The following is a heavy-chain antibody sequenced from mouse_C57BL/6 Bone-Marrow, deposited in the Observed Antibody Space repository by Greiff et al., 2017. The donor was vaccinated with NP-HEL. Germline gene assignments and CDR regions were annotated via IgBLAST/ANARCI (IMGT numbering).Heavy chain of an antibody. Sequence: VKLMESGPGLVQPSQSLSITCTVSGFSLTSYGVHWVRQSPGKGLEWLGVIWRGGSTDYNAAFMSRLSITKDNSKSQVFFKMNSLQADDTAIYYCAKNHGSSFYFDYWGQGTTLTVSS. D-gene: IGHD1-1*01. J-gene: IGHJ2*01. CDR2: IWRGGST. V-gene: IGHV2-5*01. CDR1: GFSLTSYG. CDR3: AKNHGSSFYFDY.